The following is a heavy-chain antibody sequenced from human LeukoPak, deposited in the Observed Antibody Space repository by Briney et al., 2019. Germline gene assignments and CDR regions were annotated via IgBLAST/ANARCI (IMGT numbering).Heavy chain of an antibody. V-gene: IGHV4-4*07. CDR2: IYTSGST. D-gene: IGHD3-22*01. CDR1: GGSISSYY. CDR3: ARDYYDSSGYYGFDY. J-gene: IGHJ4*02. Sequence: PSETLSLTCTVSGGSISSYYWSWIRQPAGKGLEWIGRIYTSGSTNYNPSLKSRATMSVDTSKNQFSLKLSSVTAADTAVYYCARDYYDSSGYYGFDYWAREPWSPSPQ.